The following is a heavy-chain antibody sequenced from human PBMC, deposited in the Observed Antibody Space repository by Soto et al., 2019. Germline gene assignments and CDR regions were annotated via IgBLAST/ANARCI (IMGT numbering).Heavy chain of an antibody. V-gene: IGHV1-69*13. CDR3: ARGGYYYDSSGYYDPSYYYYGMDV. J-gene: IGHJ6*02. CDR2: IIPIFGTA. CDR1: GGTFSSYA. Sequence: SVKVSCKASGGTFSSYAISWVRQAPGQGLEWMGGIIPIFGTANYAQKFQGRVTITADESTSTAYMELSSLRSEDTAVYYCARGGYYYDSSGYYDPSYYYYGMDVWGQGTTVTVSS. D-gene: IGHD3-22*01.